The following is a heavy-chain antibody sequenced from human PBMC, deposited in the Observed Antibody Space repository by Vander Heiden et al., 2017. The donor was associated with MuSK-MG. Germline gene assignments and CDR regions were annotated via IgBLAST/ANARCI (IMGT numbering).Heavy chain of an antibody. CDR3: AKNTARQQVYYYYMDV. V-gene: IGHV3-23*01. CDR1: GFTSSSYA. D-gene: IGHD5-18*01. Sequence: EVQLLESGGGLVQPGGSLRLSCAAPGFTSSSYAMSWVGQAPGKGLGWVSAISGSGGSTYYADSVKGRFTISRDNSKNTLYLQMNSLRAEDTAVYYCAKNTARQQVYYYYMDVWGKGTTVTVSS. CDR2: ISGSGGST. J-gene: IGHJ6*03.